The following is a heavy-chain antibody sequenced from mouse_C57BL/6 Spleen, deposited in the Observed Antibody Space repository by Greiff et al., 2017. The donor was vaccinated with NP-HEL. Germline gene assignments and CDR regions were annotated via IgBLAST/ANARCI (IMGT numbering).Heavy chain of an antibody. J-gene: IGHJ1*03. V-gene: IGHV1-7*01. CDR3: ARLVLTYGSSSPTVYFDV. D-gene: IGHD1-1*01. CDR2: INPSSGYT. CDR1: GYTFTSYW. Sequence: QVQLQQSGAELAKPGASVKLSCKASGYTFTSYWMHWVKQRPGQGLEWIGYINPSSGYTKSNQKFKDKATLTADKSSSTAYMQLSSLTSEDSAVYYCARLVLTYGSSSPTVYFDVWGTGTTVTVSS.